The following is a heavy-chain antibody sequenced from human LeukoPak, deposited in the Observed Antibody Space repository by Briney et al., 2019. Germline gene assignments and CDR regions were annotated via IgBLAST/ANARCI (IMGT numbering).Heavy chain of an antibody. CDR2: TRNEANIYTT. CDR3: ASPVGATTVRAFDI. V-gene: IGHV3-72*01. Sequence: HPGGSLRLSCAASGFIFSDHYMDWVRQAPGKGLEWVGRTRNEANIYTTKYAASVKGRFTISRDDSKNSLYLQMNSLKTEDTAVYYCASPVGATTVRAFDIWGPGTMVTVSS. D-gene: IGHD1-26*01. J-gene: IGHJ3*02. CDR1: GFIFSDHY.